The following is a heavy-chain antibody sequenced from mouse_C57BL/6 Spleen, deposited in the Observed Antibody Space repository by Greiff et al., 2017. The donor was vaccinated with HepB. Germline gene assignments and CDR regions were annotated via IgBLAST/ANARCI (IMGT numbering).Heavy chain of an antibody. CDR3: ARAITTVVRD. CDR1: GYTFTSYW. Sequence: QVQLQQPGAELVKPGASVKLSCKASGYTFTSYWMQWVKQRPGQGLEWIGEIDPSDSYTNYNQKFKGKATLTVDTSSSTAYMQLSSLTSEDSAVYYCARAITTVVRDWGQGTTLTVSS. V-gene: IGHV1-50*01. D-gene: IGHD1-1*01. CDR2: IDPSDSYT. J-gene: IGHJ2*01.